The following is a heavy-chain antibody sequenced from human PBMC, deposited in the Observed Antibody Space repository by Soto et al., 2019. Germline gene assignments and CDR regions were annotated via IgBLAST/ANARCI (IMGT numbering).Heavy chain of an antibody. CDR1: GYTFTSYD. D-gene: IGHD3-16*02. J-gene: IGHJ3*02. V-gene: IGHV1-8*01. CDR2: MNPNSGNT. CDR3: ATVVTFGGVISYAFDI. Sequence: GASVKVSCKASGYTFTSYDINWVRQATGQGLEWMGWMNPNSGNTGYAQKFQGRVTMTRNTSISTAYMELSSLRSEDTAVYYCATVVTFGGVISYAFDIWGQGTMVTVSS.